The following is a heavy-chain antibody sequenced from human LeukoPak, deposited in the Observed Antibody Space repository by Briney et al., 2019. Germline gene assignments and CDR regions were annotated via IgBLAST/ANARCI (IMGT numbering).Heavy chain of an antibody. CDR1: GFTFSGSA. J-gene: IGHJ4*02. CDR3: TRRGSYGTAGPAQPMVDY. D-gene: IGHD1-26*01. Sequence: PGGSLKLSCAASGFTFSGSAMHRVRQASGKGLEWVGRIRSKANSYATAYAASVKGRFTISRDDSKNTAYLQMNSLKTEDTAVYYCTRRGSYGTAGPAQPMVDYWGQGTLVTVSS. CDR2: IRSKANSYAT. V-gene: IGHV3-73*01.